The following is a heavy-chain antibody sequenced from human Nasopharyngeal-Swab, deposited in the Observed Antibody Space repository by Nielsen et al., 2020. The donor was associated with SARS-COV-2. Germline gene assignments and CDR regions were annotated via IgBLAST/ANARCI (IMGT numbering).Heavy chain of an antibody. Sequence: SVKVSCKASGGTFSSYAISWVRQAPGQGLEWMGRIIPIFGTANYAQKFQGRVTITADKSTSTAYMELSSLRSEDTAVYYCARKWEAARPDGAPREAGWYFDLWGRGTLVTVSS. D-gene: IGHD6-6*01. CDR3: ARKWEAARPDGAPREAGWYFDL. CDR1: GGTFSSYA. V-gene: IGHV1-69*06. CDR2: IIPIFGTA. J-gene: IGHJ2*01.